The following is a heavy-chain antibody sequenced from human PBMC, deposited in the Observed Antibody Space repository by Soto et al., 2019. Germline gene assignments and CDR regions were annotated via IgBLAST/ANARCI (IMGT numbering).Heavy chain of an antibody. CDR1: GGSISIGYYY. Sequence: SETLSLTCTVSGGSISIGYYYWSCIRQHPGKGLEWIGYIFYSGNTYYNPSLKSRVTISVDTSKNQFSLKLSSVTAADTAVYYCARVGSGISYGMDVWGQGTTVTVSS. CDR3: ARVGSGISYGMDV. V-gene: IGHV4-31*03. J-gene: IGHJ6*02. CDR2: IFYSGNT. D-gene: IGHD3-10*01.